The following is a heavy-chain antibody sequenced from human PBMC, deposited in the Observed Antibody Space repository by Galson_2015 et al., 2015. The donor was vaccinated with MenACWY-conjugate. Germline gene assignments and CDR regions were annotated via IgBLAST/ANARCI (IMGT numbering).Heavy chain of an antibody. CDR3: ARDRYGDRAAGWFDP. CDR2: VYNDGSA. V-gene: IGHV4-39*07. CDR1: GGSVTSSSYY. D-gene: IGHD4-17*01. J-gene: IGHJ5*01. Sequence: SETLSLTCTVCGGSVTSSSYYWGWIRRPPGKGLEWIGSVYNDGSANYNPSLKSRVTISVDTSKNQFSLKLNSVTAADTAVYYCARDRYGDRAAGWFDPWGQGTPVTVSS.